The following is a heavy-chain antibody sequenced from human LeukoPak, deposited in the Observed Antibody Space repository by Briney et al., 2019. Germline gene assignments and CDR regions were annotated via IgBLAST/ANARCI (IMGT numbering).Heavy chain of an antibody. CDR3: VRGRTGTYFDY. CDR1: GYTFTSYD. J-gene: IGHJ4*02. Sequence: GASVKVSCKASGYTFTSYDINWVRQATGQRPEWMGWINAGNGNTHYLHEFQDRVTITRDTSASTAYMELSSLRSEDMAIYYCVRGRTGTYFDYWGQGTLVTVSS. D-gene: IGHD1-7*01. CDR2: INAGNGNT. V-gene: IGHV1-3*03.